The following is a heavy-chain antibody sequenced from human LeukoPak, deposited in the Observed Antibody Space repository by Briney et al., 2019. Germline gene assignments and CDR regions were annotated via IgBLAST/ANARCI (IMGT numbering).Heavy chain of an antibody. CDR3: AGDSSGWDAFDI. J-gene: IGHJ3*02. V-gene: IGHV1-18*01. Sequence: EASVKVSCKASGYTFTSYGISWVRQAPGQGLEWMGWISAYNGNTNYAQKFQGRVTITADESTSTAYMELSSLRSEDTAVYYCAGDSSGWDAFDIWGQGTMVTVSS. D-gene: IGHD3-22*01. CDR2: ISAYNGNT. CDR1: GYTFTSYG.